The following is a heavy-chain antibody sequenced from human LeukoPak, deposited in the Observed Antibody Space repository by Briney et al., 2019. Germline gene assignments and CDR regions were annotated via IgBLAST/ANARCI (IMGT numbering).Heavy chain of an antibody. CDR3: ARAAAAKGAFDY. J-gene: IGHJ4*02. V-gene: IGHV6-1*01. CDR2: TYYRSKWFN. CDR1: VDSVSRNSAA. Sequence: SQTLSLTCAISVDSVSRNSAACNSIRQSPSRGLEWLGRTYYRSKWFNDYAVSVKSRITHNPDTSKNQFSLQLNSVTPEDTAVYYCARAAAAKGAFDYWGQGTLVTVSS. D-gene: IGHD6-13*01.